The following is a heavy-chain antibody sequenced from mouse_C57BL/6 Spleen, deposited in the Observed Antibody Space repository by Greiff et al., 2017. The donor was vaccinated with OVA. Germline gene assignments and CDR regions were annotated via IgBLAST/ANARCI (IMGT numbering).Heavy chain of an antibody. J-gene: IGHJ4*01. V-gene: IGHV1-47*01. Sequence: VQLQQSGAELVKPGASVKMSCKASGYTFTTYPIEWMKQNHGKSLEWIGNFYPYNDDTKYNEKFKGKATLTVDKSSSTVYLDLSRLTSDDSAVYYCARSHYGSSYAMDYWGQGTSVTVSS. CDR3: ARSHYGSSYAMDY. CDR1: GYTFTTYP. CDR2: FYPYNDDT. D-gene: IGHD1-1*01.